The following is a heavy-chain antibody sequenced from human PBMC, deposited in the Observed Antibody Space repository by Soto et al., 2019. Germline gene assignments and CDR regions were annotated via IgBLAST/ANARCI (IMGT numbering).Heavy chain of an antibody. CDR1: GGSISSGGYY. CDR2: IYYSGST. J-gene: IGHJ4*02. V-gene: IGHV4-31*03. D-gene: IGHD3-10*01. CDR3: ASYGSGRGSFDY. Sequence: QVQLQESGPGLVKPSQTLSLTCTVSGGSISSGGYYWSWIRQHPGKGLEWIGYIYYSGSTYYNPSLKSRVTISVDTSKNQFALKLSSVAAADTAVYYWASYGSGRGSFDYWGQGTLVTVSS.